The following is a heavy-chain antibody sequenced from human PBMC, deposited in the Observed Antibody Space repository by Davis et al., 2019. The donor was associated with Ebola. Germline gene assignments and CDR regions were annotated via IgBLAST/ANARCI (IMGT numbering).Heavy chain of an antibody. Sequence: MPSETLSLTCAVYGGSFSGYYWSWIRQPPGKGLEWIGEINHSGSTNYNPSLKSRVTISVDTSKNQFSLKLSSVTAADTAVYYCARGPSTRQQQLGTRDYWGRGTLVTVSS. CDR1: GGSFSGYY. D-gene: IGHD6-13*01. CDR2: INHSGST. V-gene: IGHV4-34*01. J-gene: IGHJ4*02. CDR3: ARGPSTRQQQLGTRDY.